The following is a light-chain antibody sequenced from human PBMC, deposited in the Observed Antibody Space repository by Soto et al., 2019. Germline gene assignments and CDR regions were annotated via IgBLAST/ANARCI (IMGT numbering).Light chain of an antibody. Sequence: DIQMTQSPSSMSASVGDRVTITCRASQGISGWLAWYQQKAGKAPKLLIYAASTLETGVPSRFSGGRSGTDFTLTINNLQPEDFATYYCQQATISQLTFGGGTKVEIK. CDR3: QQATISQLT. J-gene: IGKJ4*01. CDR1: QGISGW. CDR2: AAS. V-gene: IGKV1-12*01.